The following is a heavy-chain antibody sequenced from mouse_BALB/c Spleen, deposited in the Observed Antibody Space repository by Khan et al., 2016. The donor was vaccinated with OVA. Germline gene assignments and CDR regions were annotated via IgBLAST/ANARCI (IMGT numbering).Heavy chain of an antibody. CDR3: ARGGDGGFDY. V-gene: IGHV1-9*01. D-gene: IGHD2-13*01. J-gene: IGHJ3*01. CDR1: GYTFSSYW. Sequence: QVQLKQSGAELMKPGASVKISCKATGYTFSSYWIEWVKQRPGHGLEWIGDILPGSGNTNYNEKFRGKATFTADTSSNTAYMQLSSLTSEASAVYYGARGGDGGFDYWGQGTLVTVSA. CDR2: ILPGSGNT.